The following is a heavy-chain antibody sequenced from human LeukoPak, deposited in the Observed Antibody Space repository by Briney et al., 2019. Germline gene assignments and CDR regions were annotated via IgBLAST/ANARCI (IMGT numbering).Heavy chain of an antibody. D-gene: IGHD3-22*01. CDR2: ISAYNGNA. J-gene: IGHJ4*02. Sequence: ASVKVSCKASGYTFTSYGITWVRQAPGQGLEWMGWISAYNGNADYAQKLQGRVTMTTDTSTNTAYMELRSLRSEDTAVYYCARGSYYYDSSGYPIDYWGQGTLVTVSS. CDR1: GYTFTSYG. V-gene: IGHV1-18*01. CDR3: ARGSYYYDSSGYPIDY.